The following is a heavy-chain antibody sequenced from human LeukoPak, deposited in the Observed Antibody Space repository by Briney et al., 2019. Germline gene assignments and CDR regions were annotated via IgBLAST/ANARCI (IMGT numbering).Heavy chain of an antibody. CDR1: GYTFTSYA. V-gene: IGHV1-2*02. CDR2: INPNSGAT. D-gene: IGHD1-14*01. CDR3: ATGDSGDFDY. J-gene: IGHJ4*02. Sequence: ASVKVSCKASGYTFTSYAMNWVRQAPGQGLEWMGWINPNSGATKYAQKFQGRVTMTRDTSISTAYMELSRLRSDDTAVYYCATGDSGDFDYWGQGTLVTVSS.